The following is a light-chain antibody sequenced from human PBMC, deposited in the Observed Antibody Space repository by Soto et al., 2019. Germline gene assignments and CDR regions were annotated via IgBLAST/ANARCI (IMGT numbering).Light chain of an antibody. V-gene: IGLV3-21*04. Sequence: YELTQPPSVAAAPGETARISRGGNNSGSKSLFWYQQQAGQAPLLVIYYDTNRPSGIAERFSGCNSGNTATPTISRVEVGDEADYYCHVWDLSSGNREVFGGGTKLTVL. CDR3: HVWDLSSGNREV. CDR2: YDT. J-gene: IGLJ2*01. CDR1: NSGSKS.